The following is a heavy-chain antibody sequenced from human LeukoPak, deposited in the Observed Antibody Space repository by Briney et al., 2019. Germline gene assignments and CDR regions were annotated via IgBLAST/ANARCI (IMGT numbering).Heavy chain of an antibody. CDR1: ASTIYDYA. J-gene: IGHJ4*02. D-gene: IGHD5-24*01. V-gene: IGHV3-9*03. CDR2: ISWNSGSI. Sequence: GGSLRLSCAASASTIYDYAMHWVRQAPGKGLEWVSSISWNSGSIDYADSVKGRFTISRDNAKNSLYLQMNSLRTEDMALYYCAKGFSRDVYSYFDYWGQGTLVTVSS. CDR3: AKGFSRDVYSYFDY.